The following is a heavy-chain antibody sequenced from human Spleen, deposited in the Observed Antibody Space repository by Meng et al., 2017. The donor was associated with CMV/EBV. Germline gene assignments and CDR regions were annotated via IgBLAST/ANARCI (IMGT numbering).Heavy chain of an antibody. V-gene: IGHV1-18*01. CDR1: GYTFTSHG. CDR2: ISAYNGNT. Sequence: ASVKVSCKASGYTFTSHGISWVRQAPGQGLEWMGWISAYNGNTNYAQKLQGRVTMTTDTSTSTAYMELRSLRSDDTAVYYCARDLNMGLTEFYYGMDVWGQGTTVTVSS. D-gene: IGHD1/OR15-1a*01. J-gene: IGHJ6*02. CDR3: ARDLNMGLTEFYYGMDV.